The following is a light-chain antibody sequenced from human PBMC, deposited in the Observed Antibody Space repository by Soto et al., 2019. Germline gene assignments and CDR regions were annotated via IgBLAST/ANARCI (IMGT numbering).Light chain of an antibody. Sequence: EIVMTQAAGTLSVSPGGRATLSCRASQSVNSNLAWYQQKPGQSPRLLIYDAATRATDIPARFSGSGSGTKFTLTISSLQSEDFAVYYCQQYNDWPRTFGQGTKVDIK. CDR3: QQYNDWPRT. J-gene: IGKJ1*01. CDR1: QSVNSN. CDR2: DAA. V-gene: IGKV3-15*01.